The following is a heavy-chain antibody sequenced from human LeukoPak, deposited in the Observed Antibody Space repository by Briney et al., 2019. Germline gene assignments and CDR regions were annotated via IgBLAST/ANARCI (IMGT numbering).Heavy chain of an antibody. CDR2: IKEDGSEK. V-gene: IGHV3-7*01. D-gene: IGHD1-26*01. Sequence: GGSLRLSCAASGFTFSNYWMTWVRQAPGTGLELVANIKEDGSEKYYVDSVKGRFTISRENAKNSLYLQMNSLRAEDTAVYYCVYGGSYYIAWGQGTLVTVSS. J-gene: IGHJ5*02. CDR3: VYGGSYYIA. CDR1: GFTFSNYW.